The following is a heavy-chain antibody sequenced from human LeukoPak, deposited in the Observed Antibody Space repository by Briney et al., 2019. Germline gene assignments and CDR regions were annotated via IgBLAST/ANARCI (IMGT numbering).Heavy chain of an antibody. CDR1: GFTFSSYA. D-gene: IGHD4-17*01. V-gene: IGHV3-23*01. J-gene: IGHJ4*02. CDR2: ISGSGGNT. CDR3: AKDHAYGDYLTN. Sequence: PGGSLRLSCAASGFTFSSYAMSWVRQAPGKGLEWVSAISGSGGNTYYADSVKGRFTISRDNSKNTLYLQMNSLRAEDTAVYYCAKDHAYGDYLTNWGQGTLVTVSS.